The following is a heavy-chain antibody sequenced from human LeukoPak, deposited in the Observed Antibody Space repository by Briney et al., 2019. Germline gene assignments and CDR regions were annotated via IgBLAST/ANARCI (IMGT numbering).Heavy chain of an antibody. CDR2: INHSGST. CDR3: ARTHCSGGSCYYYFDY. Sequence: SETLSLTCAVYGGSFSGYYWSWIRQPPGKGLEWIGEINHSGSTNYNPSLKSRVTISVDTSKNQFSLKLSSVTAPGTAVYYCARTHCSGGSCYYYFDYWGQGTLVTVSS. D-gene: IGHD2-15*01. CDR1: GGSFSGYY. J-gene: IGHJ4*02. V-gene: IGHV4-34*01.